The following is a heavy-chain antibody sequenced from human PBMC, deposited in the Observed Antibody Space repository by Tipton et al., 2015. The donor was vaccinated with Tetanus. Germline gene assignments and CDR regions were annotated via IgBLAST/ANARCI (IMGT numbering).Heavy chain of an antibody. CDR3: ARDSRVLGPWFY. J-gene: IGHJ4*02. Sequence: TLSLTCTVSGGSISSFNYYWGWIRQPPGKGLEWIGSIYYSGTTYSNPSLGSRVTMSVDTSKIQFSLKLSSVTAADTAVYYCARDSRVLGPWFYWGQGTLVTVSS. V-gene: IGHV4-39*02. CDR2: IYYSGTT. D-gene: IGHD3-16*01. CDR1: GGSISSFNYY.